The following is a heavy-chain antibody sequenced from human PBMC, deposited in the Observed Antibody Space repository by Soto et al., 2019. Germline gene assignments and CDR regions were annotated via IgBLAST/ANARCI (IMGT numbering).Heavy chain of an antibody. CDR2: IYPGDSDT. J-gene: IGHJ4*02. Sequence: PGESLKISCKGSGYSFTSYWIGWVRQMPGKGLEWMGIIYPGDSDTRYSPSFQGQVTISADKSISTAYLQWSSLKASDTAMYYCARQPYVNDYGDYFDYWGQGTLVTVSS. D-gene: IGHD4-17*01. CDR1: GYSFTSYW. V-gene: IGHV5-51*01. CDR3: ARQPYVNDYGDYFDY.